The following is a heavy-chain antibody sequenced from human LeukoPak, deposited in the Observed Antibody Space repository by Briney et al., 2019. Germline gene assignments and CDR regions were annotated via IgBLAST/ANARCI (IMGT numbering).Heavy chain of an antibody. CDR2: IWYDGSIK. CDR1: GFPFSSYE. J-gene: IGHJ4*02. Sequence: GGSLRLSCAVSGFPFSSYEMNWVRQAPGKGLEWVAVIWYDGSIKYYADSVKGRFTISKDNSKNTLYLQMNSLRAEDTAVYYCAKADEMNMDYWGQGTLVTVSS. D-gene: IGHD2/OR15-2a*01. V-gene: IGHV3-33*06. CDR3: AKADEMNMDY.